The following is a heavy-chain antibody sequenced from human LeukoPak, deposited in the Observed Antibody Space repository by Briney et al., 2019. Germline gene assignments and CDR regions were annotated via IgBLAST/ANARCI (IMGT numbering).Heavy chain of an antibody. V-gene: IGHV3-30*18. J-gene: IGHJ4*02. Sequence: GGSLRLSCAASGFTFSSYGMHWVRQAPGKGLEWVAVISYDGSNKYYADSVKGRFTISRDNSKNTLYLQMNSLRAEDTAVYYCAKSGYGSGSPAFDYWGQGTLVTVSS. CDR2: ISYDGSNK. CDR3: AKSGYGSGSPAFDY. CDR1: GFTFSSYG. D-gene: IGHD3-10*01.